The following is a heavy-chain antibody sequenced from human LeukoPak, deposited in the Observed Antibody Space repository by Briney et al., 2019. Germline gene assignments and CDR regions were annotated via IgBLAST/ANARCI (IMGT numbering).Heavy chain of an antibody. J-gene: IGHJ4*02. CDR3: ARDGYSPADY. CDR1: GGSTSDYY. CDR2: IYYSGNT. Sequence: SETLSLTCTVSGGSTSDYYWTWIRQPPGKGLEWIGHIYYSGNTIYNPSLKSRVTISVDTSKNQFSLKLTSVTAADTAVYYCARDGYSPADYWGQGTLVTVSS. D-gene: IGHD2-21*01. V-gene: IGHV4-59*01.